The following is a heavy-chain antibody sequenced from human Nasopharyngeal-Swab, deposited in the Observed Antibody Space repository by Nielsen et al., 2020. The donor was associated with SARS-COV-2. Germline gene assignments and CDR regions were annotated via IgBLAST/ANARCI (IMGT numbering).Heavy chain of an antibody. CDR2: IYYSGST. J-gene: IGHJ4*02. V-gene: IGHV4-59*01. D-gene: IGHD3-10*01. CDR3: ARETYYYGSGSYRAFDY. CDR1: GGSFSGYY. Sequence: GSLRLSCAVYGGSFSGYYWSWIRQPPGKGLEWIGYIYYSGSTNYNPSLKSRVTISVDTSKNQFSLKLSSVTAADTAVYYCARETYYYGSGSYRAFDYWGQGTLVTVSS.